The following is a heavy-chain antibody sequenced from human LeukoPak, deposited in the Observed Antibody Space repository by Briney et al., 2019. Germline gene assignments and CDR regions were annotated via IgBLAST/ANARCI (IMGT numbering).Heavy chain of an antibody. Sequence: ASVKVSCKASGYTFAGYPIHWVRQVPGQGLEWIGRIHPNSGDTYYAQKFQGRVTMTRDTSISTAYMELSRLRSDDTAVYYCAGGLGDFWSGYFPFDYWGQGTLVTVSS. D-gene: IGHD3-3*01. V-gene: IGHV1-2*06. CDR2: IHPNSGDT. CDR1: GYTFAGYP. CDR3: AGGLGDFWSGYFPFDY. J-gene: IGHJ4*02.